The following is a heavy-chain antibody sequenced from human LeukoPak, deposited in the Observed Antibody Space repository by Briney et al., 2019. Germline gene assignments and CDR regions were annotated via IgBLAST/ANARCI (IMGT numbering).Heavy chain of an antibody. J-gene: IGHJ4*02. Sequence: QPGGSLRLSCAASGFTFSSYAMSWVRQAPGKGLEWVSSISSKGELTFYADSVKGRFTISRDNSESTLYLQMNILRAEDTAIYYCTRDRPNYYGSDGHYYRRNGDYWGQGTLVTVSS. D-gene: IGHD3-22*01. V-gene: IGHV3-23*01. CDR1: GFTFSSYA. CDR3: TRDRPNYYGSDGHYYRRNGDY. CDR2: ISSKGELT.